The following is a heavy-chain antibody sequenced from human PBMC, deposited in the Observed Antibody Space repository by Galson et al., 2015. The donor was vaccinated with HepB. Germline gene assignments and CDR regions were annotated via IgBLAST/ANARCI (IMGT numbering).Heavy chain of an antibody. V-gene: IGHV3-21*01. CDR3: ARAEYSGYNPDFDS. D-gene: IGHD5-12*01. CDR1: GFTFSSYA. J-gene: IGHJ4*02. CDR2: ITSSNYI. Sequence: SLRLSCAASGFTFSSYAMNWVRQAPGKGLEWVSSITSSNYIYYADSVKGRFTISRDNAKNSLYLQMNSLRAEDTAVYYCARAEYSGYNPDFDSWGQGTLVTVSS.